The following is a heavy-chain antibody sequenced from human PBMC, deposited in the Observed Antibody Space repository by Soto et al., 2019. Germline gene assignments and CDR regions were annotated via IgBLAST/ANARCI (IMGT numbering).Heavy chain of an antibody. J-gene: IGHJ3*01. CDR2: IKQDGSEK. Sequence: EVQLVESGGGLVQPGGSLRLSCAASGFTFRNYWMSCVRQAPGMGLEWVAIIKQDGSEKYYVDSVKGRLTISRDNAKNSLFLQMNSLRVADTAVHMRARVMGADGWSNRAFGLWGQGRMVTVSS. CDR1: GFTFRNYW. D-gene: IGHD6-19*01. CDR3: ARVMGADGWSNRAFGL. V-gene: IGHV3-7*04.